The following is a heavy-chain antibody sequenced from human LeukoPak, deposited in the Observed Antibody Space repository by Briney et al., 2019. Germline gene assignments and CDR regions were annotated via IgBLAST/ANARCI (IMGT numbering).Heavy chain of an antibody. CDR2: IIPISGTT. CDR3: ARKLRLGGNWFDP. V-gene: IGHV1-69*13. J-gene: IGHJ5*02. Sequence: SVKVSCKTSGGTFTSYAITWVRQAPGQGLEWMGKIIPISGTTNYAQKFQGRVTFTADESTSTTYMELSSLRSEDTALYYCARKLRLGGNWFDPWGQGTLVTVSS. D-gene: IGHD1-26*01. CDR1: GGTFTSYA.